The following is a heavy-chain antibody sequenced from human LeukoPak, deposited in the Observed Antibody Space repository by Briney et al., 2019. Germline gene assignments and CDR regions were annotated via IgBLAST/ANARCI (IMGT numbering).Heavy chain of an antibody. J-gene: IGHJ4*02. CDR3: AKAELLQLDMYYFDY. D-gene: IGHD1-26*01. CDR2: ISGSGGST. CDR1: GFTFSSYA. V-gene: IGHV3-23*01. Sequence: PGGSLRLSCAASGFTFSSYAMSWVRQAPGKGLEWVSAISGSGGSTYYADSVKGRFTISRDNSKNTLYLQMNSLRAEDTAVYYCAKAELLQLDMYYFDYWGQGTLVTVSS.